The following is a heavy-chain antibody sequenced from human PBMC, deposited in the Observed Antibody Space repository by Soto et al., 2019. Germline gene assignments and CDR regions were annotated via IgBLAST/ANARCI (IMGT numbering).Heavy chain of an antibody. CDR3: AVSPVVPAEWFDP. CDR1: GYSFTSYW. CDR2: IDPSDSYT. D-gene: IGHD2-2*01. Sequence: GESLKISCKGSGYSFTSYWISWVRQMPGKGLEWMGRIDPSDSYTNYSPSFQGHVTISADQSISTAYLQWSSLKASDTALYYCAVSPVVPAEWFDPWGQGTLVTVSS. J-gene: IGHJ5*02. V-gene: IGHV5-10-1*01.